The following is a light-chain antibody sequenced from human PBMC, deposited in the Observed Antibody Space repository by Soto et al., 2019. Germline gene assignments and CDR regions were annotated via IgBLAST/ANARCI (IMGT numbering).Light chain of an antibody. Sequence: QSVLTQPPSVSAAPGQKVTISCSGSSSNIGSDFVSWYQQPPGTASQLLIYENNKRPSGIPDQFSASQSARSATLGITGLRTAEEADDYCSAWYTGLRGGVFGGGTKLTVL. CDR3: SAWYTGLRGGV. V-gene: IGLV1-51*02. CDR1: SSNIGSDF. CDR2: ENN. J-gene: IGLJ3*02.